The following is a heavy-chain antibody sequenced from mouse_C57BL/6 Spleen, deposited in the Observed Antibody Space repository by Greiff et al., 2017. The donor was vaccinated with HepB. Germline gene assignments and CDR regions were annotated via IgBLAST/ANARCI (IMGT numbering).Heavy chain of an antibody. CDR2: IDPNSGGT. D-gene: IGHD1-1*01. V-gene: IGHV1-72*01. CDR3: ARHVPTTVVGNYFDY. Sequence: QVQLQQSGAELVKPGASVKLSCKASGYTFTSYWMHWVKQRPGRGLEWIGRIDPNSGGTKYNEKFKSKATLTVDKPSSTAYMQLSSLTSEDSAVYYCARHVPTTVVGNYFDYWGQGTTLTVSS. J-gene: IGHJ2*01. CDR1: GYTFTSYW.